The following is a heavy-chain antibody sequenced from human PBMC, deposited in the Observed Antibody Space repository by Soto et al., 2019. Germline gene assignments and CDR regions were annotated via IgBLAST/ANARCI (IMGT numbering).Heavy chain of an antibody. CDR3: ARTDSRPQDFDY. CDR2: ISTYNGNT. V-gene: IGHV1-18*04. Sequence: ASVKVSCKASGYTFTGYYMHWVRQAPGQGLEWVGWISTYNGNTNYAKKLQGRVTMTTDTSTSTVYMEMRSLRSDDTAVYYCARTDSRPQDFDYWGQGTLVTVSS. CDR1: GYTFTGYY. D-gene: IGHD6-13*01. J-gene: IGHJ4*02.